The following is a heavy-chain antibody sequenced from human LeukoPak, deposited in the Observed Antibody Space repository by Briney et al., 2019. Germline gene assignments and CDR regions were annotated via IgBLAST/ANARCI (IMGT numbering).Heavy chain of an antibody. V-gene: IGHV3-30*04. CDR3: ARDFRAYCGGDCYSGDAFDI. CDR1: GFTFSSYA. D-gene: IGHD2-21*02. J-gene: IGHJ3*02. CDR2: ISYDGSNK. Sequence: GRSLRLSCAASGFTFSSYAMHWVRQAPGKGLEWVAVISYDGSNKYYADSVKGRFTISRDNSKNTLYLQMNSLRAGDTAVYYCARDFRAYCGGDCYSGDAFDIWGQGTMVTVSS.